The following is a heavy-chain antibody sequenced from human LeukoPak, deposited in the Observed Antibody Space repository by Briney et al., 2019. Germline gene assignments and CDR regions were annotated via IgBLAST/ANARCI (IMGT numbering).Heavy chain of an antibody. CDR1: GFTFSSYW. Sequence: PGGSLRLSCAASGFTFSSYWMSWVRQAPGKGLEWVANIKQDGSEKNYVDSVKGRFTISRDNAKNSLYLQMNSLRAEDTAVYYCAREDLGYCSGGSCYDPPAFGYWGQGTLVTVSS. J-gene: IGHJ4*02. V-gene: IGHV3-7*01. D-gene: IGHD2-15*01. CDR3: AREDLGYCSGGSCYDPPAFGY. CDR2: IKQDGSEK.